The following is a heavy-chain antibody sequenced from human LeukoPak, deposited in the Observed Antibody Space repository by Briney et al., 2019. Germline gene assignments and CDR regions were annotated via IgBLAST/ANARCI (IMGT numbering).Heavy chain of an antibody. Sequence: GGSLRLSCAASEFTFSNYWMHWVRQAPGKGLVWVSRINPDGSSTRYADSVNGRFTISRDNAKNTLYLQMNSLRAEDTAVYYCARPTLSGYYSDFDYWGQGTLVTVSS. J-gene: IGHJ4*02. V-gene: IGHV3-74*01. CDR1: EFTFSNYW. D-gene: IGHD3-22*01. CDR2: INPDGSST. CDR3: ARPTLSGYYSDFDY.